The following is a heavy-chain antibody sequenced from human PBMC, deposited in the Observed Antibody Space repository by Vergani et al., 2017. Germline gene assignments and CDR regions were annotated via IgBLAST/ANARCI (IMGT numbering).Heavy chain of an antibody. Sequence: EVQLVESGGGLVKPGGSLRLSCAASGFTFSRSSMNWVRQAPGKGLEWVSSISSSSSYIYYADSVKGRFTISRDNAKNSLYLQMNSLRAEDTAVYYCARGGLTVTTLLVDGGQGTLVTVSS. J-gene: IGHJ4*02. CDR1: GFTFSRSS. CDR2: ISSSSSYI. D-gene: IGHD4-17*01. V-gene: IGHV3-21*01. CDR3: ARGGLTVTTLLVD.